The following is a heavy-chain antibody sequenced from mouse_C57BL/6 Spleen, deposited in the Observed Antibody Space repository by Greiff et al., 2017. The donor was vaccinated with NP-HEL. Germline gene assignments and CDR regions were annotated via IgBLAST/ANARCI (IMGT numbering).Heavy chain of an antibody. J-gene: IGHJ1*03. CDR1: GYTFTSYW. V-gene: IGHV1-52*01. CDR3: ARRGFLLYGSSPYWYFDV. Sequence: QVQLKQPGAELVRPGSSVKLSCKASGYTFTSYWMHWVKQRPIQGLEWIGNIDPSDSETHYNQKFKDKATLTVDKSSSTAYMQLSSLTSEDSAVYYCARRGFLLYGSSPYWYFDVWGTGTTVTVSS. D-gene: IGHD1-1*01. CDR2: IDPSDSET.